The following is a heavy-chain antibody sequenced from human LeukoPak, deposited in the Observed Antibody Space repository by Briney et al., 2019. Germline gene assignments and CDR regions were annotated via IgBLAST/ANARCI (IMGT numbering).Heavy chain of an antibody. J-gene: IGHJ4*02. V-gene: IGHV3-23*01. D-gene: IGHD3-10*01. Sequence: GGSLRLSCAASGFTFSSYAMSWVRQAPGKGLEWVSAISGSGGTAYYADSVKGRFTISRDNSKNTLYLQMNSLRAEDTAVYYCAKNPGSGSYYAPLEYWGQGTLVTVSS. CDR3: AKNPGSGSYYAPLEY. CDR2: ISGSGGTA. CDR1: GFTFSSYA.